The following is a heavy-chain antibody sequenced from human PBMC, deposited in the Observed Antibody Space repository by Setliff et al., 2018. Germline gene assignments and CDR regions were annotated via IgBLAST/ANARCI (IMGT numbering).Heavy chain of an antibody. Sequence: PGGSLRLSCAASGFTFSNAYMSWVRQAPGKGLEWVGRIKSKTDGGTIEYAAPVKGRFSISRDDSESTLYLQMNSLKTEDTAVYYCTRTSGLQFFNYYMDVWGKGTTVTVSS. V-gene: IGHV3-15*01. CDR2: IKSKTDGGTI. D-gene: IGHD2-2*01. J-gene: IGHJ6*03. CDR3: TRTSGLQFFNYYMDV. CDR1: GFTFSNAY.